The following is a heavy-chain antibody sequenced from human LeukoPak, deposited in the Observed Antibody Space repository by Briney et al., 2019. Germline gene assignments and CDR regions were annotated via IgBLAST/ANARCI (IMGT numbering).Heavy chain of an antibody. V-gene: IGHV3-48*04. J-gene: IGHJ4*02. CDR3: AKGSSGSHPAYFDY. CDR1: GFTFSSYS. Sequence: GGSLRLSCAASGFTFSSYSMNWVRQAPGKGLEWVSYISSSSSTIYYADSVKGRFTISRDNAKNSLYLQMNSLRAEDTALYYCAKGSSGSHPAYFDYWGQGTLVTVSS. D-gene: IGHD3-22*01. CDR2: ISSSSSTI.